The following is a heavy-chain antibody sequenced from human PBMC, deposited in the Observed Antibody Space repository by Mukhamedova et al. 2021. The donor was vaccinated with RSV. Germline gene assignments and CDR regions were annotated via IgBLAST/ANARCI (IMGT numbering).Heavy chain of an antibody. CDR3: AALPLDYGDYYFDY. Sequence: SSGGSTYYADSVKGRFTISRDNSKNTLYLQMNSLRAEDTAVYYCAALPLDYGDYYFDYWGQGTLVTVSS. V-gene: IGHV3-23*01. CDR2: SSGGST. J-gene: IGHJ4*02. D-gene: IGHD4-17*01.